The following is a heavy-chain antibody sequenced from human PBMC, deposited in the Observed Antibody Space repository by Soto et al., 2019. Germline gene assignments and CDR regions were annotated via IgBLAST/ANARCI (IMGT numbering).Heavy chain of an antibody. J-gene: IGHJ4*02. Sequence: EVQLVESGGGLVQPGRSLRLSCAASGFTFDDYAMHWVRQAPGKGLEWVSGISWNSGSIGYADTVKGRFTISRDNAKNSLYLQMNSLRAEDTALYYCAKDRGFVLCFYCDDWGQGTVVTVSS. CDR1: GFTFDDYA. D-gene: IGHD2-8*01. CDR2: ISWNSGSI. CDR3: AKDRGFVLCFYCDD. V-gene: IGHV3-9*01.